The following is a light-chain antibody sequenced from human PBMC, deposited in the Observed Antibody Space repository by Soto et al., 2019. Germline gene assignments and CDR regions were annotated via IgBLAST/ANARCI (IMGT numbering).Light chain of an antibody. CDR3: QQANSFPFT. CDR1: QGISCW. J-gene: IGKJ4*01. Sequence: DIPMTQSPSSVSASVGDRVPITCRARQGISCWLACYHQKPGKASKRLIYAASSLHSGVPSRFSGSGSGTDFTLTISSLQPEEFATYYCQQANSFPFTFGGGTKVEIK. V-gene: IGKV1-12*01. CDR2: AAS.